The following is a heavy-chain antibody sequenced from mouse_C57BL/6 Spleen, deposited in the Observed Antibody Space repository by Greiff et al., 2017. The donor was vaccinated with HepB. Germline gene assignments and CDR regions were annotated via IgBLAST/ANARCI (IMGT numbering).Heavy chain of an antibody. Sequence: VKLQESGAELVRPGTSVKLSCKASGYTFTSYWMHWVKQRPGQGLEWIGVIDPSDSYTNYNQKFKGKATLTVDTSSSTAYMQLSSLTSEDSAVYYCARSDSSGYVDAYWGQGTLVTVSA. V-gene: IGHV1-59*01. D-gene: IGHD3-2*02. CDR1: GYTFTSYW. CDR2: IDPSDSYT. J-gene: IGHJ3*01. CDR3: ARSDSSGYVDAY.